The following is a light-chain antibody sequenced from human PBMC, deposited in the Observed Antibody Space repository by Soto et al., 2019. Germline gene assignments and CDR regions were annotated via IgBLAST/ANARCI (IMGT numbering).Light chain of an antibody. CDR2: GAS. CDR1: QSISNN. Sequence: EIVMTKSPATLSVSPGERATLSCRASQSISNNLAWYHQRPGQAPRLLIYGASTRATGIPARFSGSGSGTEFTLTISSLQSEDFADYYCQQYNNWWTFGQGTRVEIK. V-gene: IGKV3-15*01. J-gene: IGKJ1*01. CDR3: QQYNNWWT.